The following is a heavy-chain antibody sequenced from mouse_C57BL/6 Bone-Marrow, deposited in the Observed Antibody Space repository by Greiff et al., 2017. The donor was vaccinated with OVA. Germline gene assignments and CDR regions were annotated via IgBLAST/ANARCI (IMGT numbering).Heavy chain of an antibody. V-gene: IGHV1-64*01. D-gene: IGHD2-5*01. CDR1: GYTFTSYW. J-gene: IGHJ3*01. CDR2: IHPNSGST. Sequence: QVQLQQPGAELVKPGASVKLSCKASGYTFTSYWMHWVKQRPGQGLEWIGMIHPNSGSTNYNEKFKSKAKLTVDKSSSTAYMQLSSLTSEDSAVYYCARDYYSNYGFAYWGQGTLVTVSA. CDR3: ARDYYSNYGFAY.